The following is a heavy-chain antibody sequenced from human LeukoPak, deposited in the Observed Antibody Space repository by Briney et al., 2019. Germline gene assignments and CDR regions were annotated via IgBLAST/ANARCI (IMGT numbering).Heavy chain of an antibody. CDR2: IYSGGST. D-gene: IGHD3-10*01. Sequence: GGSLRLSCAAPGFTVSSNYMSRVRQAPGKGLEWVSVIYSGGSTYYADSVKGRFTISRDNSKNTLYLQMNSLRAEDTAVYYCARSLWFGELYFDYWGQGTLVTVSS. CDR3: ARSLWFGELYFDY. J-gene: IGHJ4*02. CDR1: GFTVSSNY. V-gene: IGHV3-53*01.